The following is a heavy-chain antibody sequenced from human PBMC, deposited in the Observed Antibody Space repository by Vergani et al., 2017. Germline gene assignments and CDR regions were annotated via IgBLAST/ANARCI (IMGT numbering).Heavy chain of an antibody. V-gene: IGHV1-69*01. CDR1: GGTFSSYA. J-gene: IGHJ4*02. CDR2: IIPIFGTA. D-gene: IGHD4-17*01. Sequence: QVQLVQSGAEVKKPGSSVKVSCKTSGGTFSSYAIIWVRQAPGQGLEWMGGIIPIFGTANYAQKFQGRVTINADESTSTAYMELSSLRSEDTAVYYCARDQSPPSGDYVQWGQGTLVTVSS. CDR3: ARDQSPPSGDYVQ.